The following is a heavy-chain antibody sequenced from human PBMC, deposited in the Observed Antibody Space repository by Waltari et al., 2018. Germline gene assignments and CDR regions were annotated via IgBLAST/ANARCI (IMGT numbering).Heavy chain of an antibody. J-gene: IGHJ6*02. CDR1: GGSISSSNYY. V-gene: IGHV4-39*01. D-gene: IGHD5-18*01. CDR3: ARQCKGYNYGLGDYYYYGMDV. CDR2: IYYSGTP. Sequence: QLQLQESGPGLVKPSETLSLTCTVPGGSISSSNYYWGWIRQPPGKGLEWIGSIYYSGTPYYIPSLKIRVTRSVDTSKNQFSLKLSSVTAADTAMYYCARQCKGYNYGLGDYYYYGMDVWGQGTTVTVSS.